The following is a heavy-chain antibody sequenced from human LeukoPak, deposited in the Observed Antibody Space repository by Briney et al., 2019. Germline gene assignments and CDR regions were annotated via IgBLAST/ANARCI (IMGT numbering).Heavy chain of an antibody. CDR3: VKPFDP. D-gene: IGHD3-3*02. J-gene: IGHJ5*02. CDR1: GFTFSNAW. CDR2: IESKTDGGTT. V-gene: IGHV3-15*04. Sequence: GGSLRLSCAASGFTFSNAWMSWVRQAPGKGLEWVGRIESKTDGGTTDYAAPVKGRFTTSTDDSKHTLYLQMNSLPTEDTAVYYCVKPFDPWGQGTLVTVSS.